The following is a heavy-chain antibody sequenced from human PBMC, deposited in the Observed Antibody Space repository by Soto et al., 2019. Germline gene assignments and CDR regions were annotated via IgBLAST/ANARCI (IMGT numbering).Heavy chain of an antibody. J-gene: IGHJ6*02. CDR1: GFTFSSYG. Sequence: QVQLVESGGGVVQPGRSLRLSCAASGFTFSSYGMHWVRQAPGKGLEWVAVIWYDGSNKYYADSVKGRFTISRDNSKNXLXLXXNSLRAEDTAVYYCARVDDFWSGSTLQYYYYGMDVWGQGTTVTVSS. V-gene: IGHV3-33*01. CDR2: IWYDGSNK. D-gene: IGHD3-3*01. CDR3: ARVDDFWSGSTLQYYYYGMDV.